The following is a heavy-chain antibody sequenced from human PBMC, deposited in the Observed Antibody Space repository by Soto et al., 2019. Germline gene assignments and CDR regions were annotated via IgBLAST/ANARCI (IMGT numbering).Heavy chain of an antibody. CDR1: GDSISSSLNY. D-gene: IGHD2-21*01. Sequence: NPSETLSLTCSVSGDSISSSLNYWAWIRQPPGQGLEWIGSGFYTGTAYSNPSLKSRVTISVDTSKNQLSLRLTSLTAADTAVYFCARHRRVSIGVDWFDPWGPGTLVTRLL. J-gene: IGHJ5*02. CDR2: GFYTGTA. V-gene: IGHV4-39*01. CDR3: ARHRRVSIGVDWFDP.